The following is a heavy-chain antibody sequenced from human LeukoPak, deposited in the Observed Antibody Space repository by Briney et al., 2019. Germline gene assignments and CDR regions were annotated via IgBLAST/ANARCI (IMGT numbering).Heavy chain of an antibody. D-gene: IGHD6-13*01. CDR1: GFTFSSYW. Sequence: GGSLRLSCAASGFTFSSYWMHWVRQAPGKGLVWVSRINSDGSSTSYADSVKGRFTISRDNAKNTLYLQMNSLRAEDTAVYYCARFIAAPYYFDYWGRGTLVTVSS. J-gene: IGHJ4*02. CDR2: INSDGSST. V-gene: IGHV3-74*01. CDR3: ARFIAAPYYFDY.